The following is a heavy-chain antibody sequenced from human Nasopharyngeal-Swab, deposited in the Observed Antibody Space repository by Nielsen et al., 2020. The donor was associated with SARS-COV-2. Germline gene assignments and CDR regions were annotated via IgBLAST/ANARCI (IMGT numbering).Heavy chain of an antibody. CDR2: ISSNGGRT. CDR3: ARTRRATVTTGAFDI. CDR1: GLTFSSYA. J-gene: IGHJ3*02. D-gene: IGHD4-11*01. Sequence: GGSLRLFCAASGLTFSSYAMHWVRQAPGKGLEYVSAISSNGGRTYYANSVKGRFTISRDNSKNTLYLQMGSLRAEDMAVYYCARTRRATVTTGAFDIWGQGTMVTVSS. V-gene: IGHV3-64*01.